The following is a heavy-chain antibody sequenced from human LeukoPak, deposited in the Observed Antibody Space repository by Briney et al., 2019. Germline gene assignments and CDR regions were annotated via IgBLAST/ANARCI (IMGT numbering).Heavy chain of an antibody. CDR3: ARSRQLWLRFDY. V-gene: IGHV4-34*01. CDR1: GGSFSGYY. CDR2: INHSGST. J-gene: IGHJ4*02. D-gene: IGHD5-18*01. Sequence: SETLSLTCAVYGGSFSGYYWSWIRQPPGKGLEWIGEINHSGSTNYNPSLKSRVTISVDTSKNQFSLKLSSVTAADTAVYYCARSRQLWLRFDYWGQGTLVTVSS.